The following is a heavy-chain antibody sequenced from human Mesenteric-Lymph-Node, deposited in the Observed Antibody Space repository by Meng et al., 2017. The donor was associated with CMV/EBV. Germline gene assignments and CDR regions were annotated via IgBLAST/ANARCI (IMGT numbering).Heavy chain of an antibody. CDR1: GFTFSSHH. CDR3: AKEWELIYYGMDV. J-gene: IGHJ6*02. Sequence: GESLKISCAASGFTFSSHHMTWVRQAPEMGLEWVATISVSGGTTYYADSVKGRFTISRDNPKNTLYLQMNSLRAEDTAVYYCAKEWELIYYGMDVWGQGTTVTVSS. D-gene: IGHD1-26*01. CDR2: ISVSGGTT. V-gene: IGHV3-23*01.